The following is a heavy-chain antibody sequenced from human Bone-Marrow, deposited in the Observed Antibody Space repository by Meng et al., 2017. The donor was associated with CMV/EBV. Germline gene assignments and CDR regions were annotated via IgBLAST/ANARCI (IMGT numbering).Heavy chain of an antibody. V-gene: IGHV3-13*01. Sequence: GESLKISCAASGFTFNSYDMHWVRQVTGRGLEWVSAIGTAGDTYYAGSVEGRFTISRENAKNSFYLQMNSLRAGDTAVYYCAREQRVIGSSLNWYFDLWGRGTLVTVSS. J-gene: IGHJ2*01. CDR1: GFTFNSYD. D-gene: IGHD1-26*01. CDR3: AREQRVIGSSLNWYFDL. CDR2: IGTAGDT.